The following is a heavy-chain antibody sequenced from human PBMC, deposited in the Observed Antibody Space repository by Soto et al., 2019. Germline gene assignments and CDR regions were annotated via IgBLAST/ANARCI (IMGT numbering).Heavy chain of an antibody. V-gene: IGHV3-23*01. CDR3: ARRLPPFGESLVSDWFDP. J-gene: IGHJ5*02. CDR1: GFTFSSYA. CDR2: ISGSGGST. Sequence: GGSLRLSCAASGFTFSSYAMSWVRQAPGKGLEWVSAISGSGGSTYYADSVKGRFTISRDNSKNTLYLQMNSLRAADTAVYYCARRLPPFGESLVSDWFDPWGQGTLVTVSS. D-gene: IGHD3-10*01.